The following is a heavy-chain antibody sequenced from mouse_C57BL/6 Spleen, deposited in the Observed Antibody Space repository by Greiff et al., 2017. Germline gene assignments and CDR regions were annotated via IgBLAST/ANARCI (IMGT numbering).Heavy chain of an antibody. D-gene: IGHD4-1*01. CDR2: ISYDGSN. V-gene: IGHV3-6*01. Sequence: EVQLQQSGPGLVKPSQSLSLTCSVTGYSITSGYYWNWIRQFPGNKLEWMGYISYDGSNNYNPSLKNRISITRDTSKNQFFLKLNSVTTEDTATYYCASRTGKGYAMDYWGQGTSVTVSS. CDR1: GYSITSGYY. CDR3: ASRTGKGYAMDY. J-gene: IGHJ4*01.